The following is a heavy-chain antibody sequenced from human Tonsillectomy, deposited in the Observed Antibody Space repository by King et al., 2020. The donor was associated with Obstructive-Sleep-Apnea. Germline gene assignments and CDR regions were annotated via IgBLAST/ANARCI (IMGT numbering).Heavy chain of an antibody. V-gene: IGHV4-59*01. CDR1: GGSISSYY. D-gene: IGHD5-18*01. CDR3: ARTSPGYSYGYYYYGMDV. Sequence: VQLQESGPGLVKPSETLSLTCTVSGGSISSYYWSWIRQPPGKGLEWIGYIYYSGSTNYNPSLKSRVTISVDTSKNQFSLKRSSVTAADTAVYYCARTSPGYSYGYYYYGMDVWGQGTTVTVSS. J-gene: IGHJ6*02. CDR2: IYYSGST.